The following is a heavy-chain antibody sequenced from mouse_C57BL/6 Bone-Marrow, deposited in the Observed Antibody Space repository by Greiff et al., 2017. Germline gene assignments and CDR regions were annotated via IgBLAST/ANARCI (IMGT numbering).Heavy chain of an antibody. CDR1: GYTFTSYW. J-gene: IGHJ4*01. CDR3: AREGLHWYYAMDY. Sequence: QVQLQQPGAELVRPGTSVKLSCKASGYTFTSYWMHWVKQRPGQGLEWIGVIDPSDSYTNYSQKFKGKATLTVDTSSSTAYMQLSSLTSEDSAVYYCAREGLHWYYAMDYWGQGTSVTVSS. V-gene: IGHV1-59*01. D-gene: IGHD3-3*01. CDR2: IDPSDSYT.